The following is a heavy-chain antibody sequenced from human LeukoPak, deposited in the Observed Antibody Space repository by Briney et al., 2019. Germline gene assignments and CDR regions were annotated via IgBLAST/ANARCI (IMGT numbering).Heavy chain of an antibody. CDR2: ISSSSSYI. CDR1: GFTFSSYS. V-gene: IGHV3-21*01. D-gene: IGHD4-11*01. J-gene: IGHJ6*02. Sequence: GGSLRLSFAASGFTFSSYSMNWVRQAPGKGLEWVSSISSSSSYIYYADLVKGRFTISRDNAKNSLYLQMNSLRAEDTAVYYCARDPRPYSATTGWNYYYYGMDVWGQGTTVTVSS. CDR3: ARDPRPYSATTGWNYYYYGMDV.